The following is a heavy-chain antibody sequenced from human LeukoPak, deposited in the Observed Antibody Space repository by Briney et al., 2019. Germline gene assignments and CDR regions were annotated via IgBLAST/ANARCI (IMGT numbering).Heavy chain of an antibody. CDR2: IYYSGST. V-gene: IGHV4-34*01. CDR1: GGSFSGYY. Sequence: SETLSLTCAVYGGSFSGYYWSWIRQPPGKGLEWIGSIYYSGSTYYNPSLKSRVTISVDTSKNQFSLKLSSVTAADTAVYYCARAIEYSSSWSYYYYGMDVWGQGTTVTVSS. D-gene: IGHD6-6*01. CDR3: ARAIEYSSSWSYYYYGMDV. J-gene: IGHJ6*02.